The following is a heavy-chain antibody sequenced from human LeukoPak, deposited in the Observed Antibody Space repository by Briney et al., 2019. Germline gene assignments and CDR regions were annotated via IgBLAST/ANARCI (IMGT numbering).Heavy chain of an antibody. CDR1: GFTFSSYG. D-gene: IGHD2-2*01. CDR2: IRYDGSNK. Sequence: PGGSLRLSCAASGFTFSSYGMPWVRQAPGKGLEWVAFIRYDGSNKYYADSVKGRFTISRDNSKNTLYLQMNSLRAEDTAVYYCAKDIDIVVVPAANGNQDYWGQGTLVTVSS. CDR3: AKDIDIVVVPAANGNQDY. V-gene: IGHV3-30*02. J-gene: IGHJ4*02.